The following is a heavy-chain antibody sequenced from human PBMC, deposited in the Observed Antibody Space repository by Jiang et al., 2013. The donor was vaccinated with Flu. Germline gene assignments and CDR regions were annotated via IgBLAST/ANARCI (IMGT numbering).Heavy chain of an antibody. CDR2: IIPMFRTT. CDR1: GGTISGYV. CDR3: ARDSSSEAYPLLLYYFDL. V-gene: IGHV1-69*01. Sequence: GAEVKKPGSSMKVSCKASGGTISGYVISWVRQAPGQGLEWMGGIIPMFRTTNYAQTFEGRVTITADESTSTVYLELSSLRSEDTAVYYCARDSSSEAYPLLLYYFDLWGRGTLVTVSS. J-gene: IGHJ2*01. D-gene: IGHD2-15*01.